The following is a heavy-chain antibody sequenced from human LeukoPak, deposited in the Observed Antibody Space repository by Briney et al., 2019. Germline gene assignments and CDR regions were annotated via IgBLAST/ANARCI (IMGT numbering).Heavy chain of an antibody. V-gene: IGHV4-59*01. D-gene: IGHD3-3*01. CDR2: IYYSGST. Sequence: SETLSLTCTVSGGSISSYYWSWIRQPPGKGLEWIGYIYYSGSTNYNPSLKSRVTISVDTSKNQFSLKLSSVTAADTAVYYCATVGWLIQAFDIWGQGTMVTVSS. J-gene: IGHJ3*02. CDR3: ATVGWLIQAFDI. CDR1: GGSISSYY.